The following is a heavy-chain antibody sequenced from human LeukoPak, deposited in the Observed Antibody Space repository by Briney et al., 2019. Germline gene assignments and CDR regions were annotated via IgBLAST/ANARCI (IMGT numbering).Heavy chain of an antibody. Sequence: ASVKVSCKASGYTFTNYAVHWVRQAPGQRLEWMGWINAGNGKTNYSQRFQSRVTLTRDTSASTVYMELRSLRSEDTAVYYCARGYYDLLTGHVVTYYFDYWGQGTLVTVSS. CDR2: INAGNGKT. CDR1: GYTFTNYA. J-gene: IGHJ4*02. V-gene: IGHV1-3*01. D-gene: IGHD3-9*01. CDR3: ARGYYDLLTGHVVTYYFDY.